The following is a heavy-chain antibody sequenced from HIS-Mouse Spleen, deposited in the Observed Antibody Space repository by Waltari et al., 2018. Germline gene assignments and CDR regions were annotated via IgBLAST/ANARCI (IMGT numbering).Heavy chain of an antibody. J-gene: IGHJ2*01. CDR3: AREIPYSSSWYDWYFDL. CDR2: IYYSGST. CDR1: GGSIRGISYY. V-gene: IGHV4-39*07. Sequence: QLQLQESGPGLVKPSETLSLTCTVSGGSIRGISYYWGWIRQPPGKGLEWIGSIYYSGSTYYNPSLKSRVTISVDTSKNQFSLKLSSVTAADTAVYYCAREIPYSSSWYDWYFDLWGRGTLVTVSS. D-gene: IGHD6-13*01.